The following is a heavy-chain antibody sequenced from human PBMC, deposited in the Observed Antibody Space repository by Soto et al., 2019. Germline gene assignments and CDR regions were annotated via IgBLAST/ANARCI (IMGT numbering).Heavy chain of an antibody. J-gene: IGHJ6*02. V-gene: IGHV4-59*01. CDR3: ARGEDAFFYYGLDV. CDR2: IYDTGISGYTPST. CDR1: GGSITSSY. Sequence: SETLSLTCTVSGGSITSSYWSWIRRPPGKGLEWIAYIYDTGISGYTPSTSYNPSLKSRVTMSVDTSESQFSLKLTSVTAADTAVYYCARGEDAFFYYGLDVWGQGITVTVSS.